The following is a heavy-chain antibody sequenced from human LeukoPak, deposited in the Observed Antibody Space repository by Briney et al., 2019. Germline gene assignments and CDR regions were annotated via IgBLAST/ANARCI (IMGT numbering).Heavy chain of an antibody. CDR2: ISGSGGRT. V-gene: IGHV3-23*01. CDR3: ARDEKDGPLWY. Sequence: GGSLRLSCAASGFTFSSYAMSWVRQAPGKGLEWVSAISGSGGRTYYADSVKGRFTISRDNAKNSLYLQMNSLRAEDTAVYYCARDEKDGPLWYWGQGILVFVSS. D-gene: IGHD2-15*01. J-gene: IGHJ4*02. CDR1: GFTFSSYA.